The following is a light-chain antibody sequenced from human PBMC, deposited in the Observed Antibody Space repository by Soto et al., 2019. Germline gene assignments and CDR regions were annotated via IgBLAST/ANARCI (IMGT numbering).Light chain of an antibody. CDR3: QQYNSFLT. V-gene: IGKV1-5*03. CDR2: KAS. CDR1: QSISSW. Sequence: DIQMTQSPSTLSASVGDRVTITCRASQSISSWLAWYQQKPGKAPKLLIYKASSLESGVPSRFSGSGSGTEFTLTISNLQPDDFGTYYCQQYNSFLTFGPGTKVEIE. J-gene: IGKJ3*01.